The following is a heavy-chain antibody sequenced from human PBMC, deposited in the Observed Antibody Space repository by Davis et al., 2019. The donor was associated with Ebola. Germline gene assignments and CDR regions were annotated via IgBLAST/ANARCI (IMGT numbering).Heavy chain of an antibody. CDR3: AKGSVTIFGVAPDYYGMDV. D-gene: IGHD3-3*01. CDR2: ISGSGGST. CDR1: GFTVSSNY. Sequence: GESLKISCAASGFTVSSNYMSWVRQAPGKGLEWVSAISGSGGSTYYADSVKGRFTISRDNSKNTLYLQMNSLRAEDTAVYYCAKGSVTIFGVAPDYYGMDVWGKGTTVTVSS. V-gene: IGHV3-23*01. J-gene: IGHJ6*04.